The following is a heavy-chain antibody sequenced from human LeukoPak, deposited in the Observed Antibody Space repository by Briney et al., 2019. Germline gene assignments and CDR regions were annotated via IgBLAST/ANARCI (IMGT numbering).Heavy chain of an antibody. CDR3: ARDGNKALSDN. CDR1: GGSISSSSYY. Sequence: SETLSLTCTVSGGSISSSSYYWGWIRQPPGKGLEWIGSIYYSGSTYYNPSLKSRVTISVDTSKNQFSLKLGSVTAADTAVYYCARDGNKALSDNWGQGTLVTVSS. J-gene: IGHJ4*02. V-gene: IGHV4-39*07. D-gene: IGHD2/OR15-2a*01. CDR2: IYYSGST.